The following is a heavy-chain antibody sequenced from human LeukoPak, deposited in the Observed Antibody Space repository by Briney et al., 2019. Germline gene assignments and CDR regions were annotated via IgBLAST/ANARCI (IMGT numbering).Heavy chain of an antibody. CDR1: GDSITSGDYY. Sequence: NPSQTLSLTCTVSGDSITSGDYYWSWIRQHPRKGLEWIAYIYYSGSTYYNPSHKSRVTISVDTSKNQFSLKLSSVTAADTAVYYCARNGPRPGDWFDPWGQGTLVTVSS. CDR2: IYYSGST. J-gene: IGHJ5*02. CDR3: ARNGPRPGDWFDP. V-gene: IGHV4-31*03. D-gene: IGHD2-8*01.